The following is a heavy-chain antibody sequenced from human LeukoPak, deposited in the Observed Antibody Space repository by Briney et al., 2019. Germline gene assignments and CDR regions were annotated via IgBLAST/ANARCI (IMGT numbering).Heavy chain of an antibody. J-gene: IGHJ3*02. V-gene: IGHV4-34*01. Sequence: SETLSLTCAVYGESLSNYYWSWIRQPPGKGLEWIGEINHYGSTNYNPSLKSRITISVDTSKNQFSLKLSSVTAADTAVYYCARVTGYYDILTGYVSSAFDIWGQGTMVTVSS. CDR3: ARVTGYYDILTGYVSSAFDI. D-gene: IGHD3-9*01. CDR2: INHYGST. CDR1: GESLSNYY.